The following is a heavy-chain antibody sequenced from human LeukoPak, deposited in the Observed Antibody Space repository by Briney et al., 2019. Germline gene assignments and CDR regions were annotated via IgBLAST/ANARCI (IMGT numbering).Heavy chain of an antibody. CDR1: GFTFSSYW. Sequence: HPGGALRLSCAASGFTFSSYWMTWVRQAPGKGPECVANIKQDGSDKNYVDSVKGRFTISRGNAKNSLYLQMNSLRTEDTAVYYCVREGRTLGYWGQGTLVTVSS. J-gene: IGHJ4*02. CDR2: IKQDGSDK. CDR3: VREGRTLGY. V-gene: IGHV3-7*01.